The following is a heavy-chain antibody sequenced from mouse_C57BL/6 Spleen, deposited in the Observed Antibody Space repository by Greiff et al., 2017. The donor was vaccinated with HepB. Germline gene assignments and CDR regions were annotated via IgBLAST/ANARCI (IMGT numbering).Heavy chain of an antibody. CDR2: IYWDDDK. J-gene: IGHJ3*01. V-gene: IGHV8-12*01. Sequence: QVTLKVSGPGILQSSQTLSLTCSFSGFSLSTSGMGVSWIRQPSGKGLEWLAHIYWDDDKRYNPSLKSRLTISKDTSRNQVFLKITSVDTADTATYYCARRDYGSRTGFAYWGQGTLVTVSA. CDR1: GFSLSTSGMG. CDR3: ARRDYGSRTGFAY. D-gene: IGHD1-1*01.